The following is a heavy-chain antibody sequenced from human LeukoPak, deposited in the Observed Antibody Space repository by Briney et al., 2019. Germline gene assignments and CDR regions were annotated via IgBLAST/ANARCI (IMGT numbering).Heavy chain of an antibody. CDR3: ARVGAVAGKI. D-gene: IGHD6-19*01. J-gene: IGHJ4*02. CDR2: INPNSGGT. V-gene: IGHV1-2*02. Sequence: GASVKVSCQASGYTFTGYYMHWVRQAAGQGREWMGWINPNSGGTNYAQKFQGRVTMTRDTSISPAYMELSRLISDGTAVSYCARVGAVAGKIWGQGTLVSVCS. CDR1: GYTFTGYY.